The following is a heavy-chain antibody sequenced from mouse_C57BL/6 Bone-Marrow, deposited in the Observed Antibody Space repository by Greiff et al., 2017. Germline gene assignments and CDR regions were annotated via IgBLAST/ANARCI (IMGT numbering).Heavy chain of an antibody. CDR1: GYTFTSYW. CDR2: IYPGSGST. V-gene: IGHV1-55*01. Sequence: QVQLQQPGAELVKPGASVKMSCKASGYTFTSYWITWVKQRPGQGLEWIGDIYPGSGSTNYNEKFKSKATFSVDRSSSTVYMVLNSLTSEDPAVYYCGRGRDYGYAMDDWGQGTSVTVSS. CDR3: GRGRDYGYAMDD. D-gene: IGHD2-4*01. J-gene: IGHJ4*01.